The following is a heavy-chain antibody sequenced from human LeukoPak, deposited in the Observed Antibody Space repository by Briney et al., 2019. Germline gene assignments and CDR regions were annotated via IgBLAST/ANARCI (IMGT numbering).Heavy chain of an antibody. D-gene: IGHD2-15*01. CDR1: GGTFSSYA. CDR2: IIPILGIA. V-gene: IGHV1-69*04. CDR3: AREFDIVVVVAATYGMDV. Sequence: SVKVSCKASGGTFSSYAISWVRQAHGQGLEWMGGIIPILGIANYAQKFQGRVTITADKSTSTAYMELSSLRSEDTAVYYCAREFDIVVVVAATYGMDVWGQGTTVTVSS. J-gene: IGHJ6*02.